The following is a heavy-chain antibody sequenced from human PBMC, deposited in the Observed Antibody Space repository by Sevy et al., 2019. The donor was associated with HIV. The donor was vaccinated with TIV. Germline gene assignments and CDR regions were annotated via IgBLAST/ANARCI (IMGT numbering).Heavy chain of an antibody. J-gene: IGHJ4*02. Sequence: ATVKVSCKASGYTFTGYYMHWVRQAPGQGLEWMGRINPNSGGTNYAQKFQGRVTMTRDTSSSTAYMELSRLRSDDTAVYYCARVTIAAPPGFDYWGQGTLVTVS. CDR1: GYTFTGYY. CDR2: INPNSGGT. D-gene: IGHD6-6*01. V-gene: IGHV1-2*06. CDR3: ARVTIAAPPGFDY.